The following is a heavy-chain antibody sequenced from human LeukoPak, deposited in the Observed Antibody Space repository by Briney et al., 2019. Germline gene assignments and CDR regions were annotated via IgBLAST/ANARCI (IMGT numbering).Heavy chain of an antibody. CDR1: GGSISGYY. CDR3: ARGRYTFDY. CDR2: IYYSGST. V-gene: IGHV4-59*01. J-gene: IGHJ4*02. D-gene: IGHD1-1*01. Sequence: PSETLSLTCTVSGGSISGYYWTWIRQPPGKGLEYIGYIYYSGSTNHNPSLKSRVTISVDTSKNQFSLKLSPVTAADTAVYYCARGRYTFDYWGQGTLVTVSS.